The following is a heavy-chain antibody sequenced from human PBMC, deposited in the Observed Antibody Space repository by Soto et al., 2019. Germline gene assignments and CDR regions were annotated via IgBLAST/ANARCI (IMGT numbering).Heavy chain of an antibody. Sequence: GGSLRLSCAASGFTFSTYAMNWVRQAPGKGLEWVSAISGSGAGTSYADSVKGRFTLSRDNSKNTLYLQMSSLRAEDTAVYYCAKGKDYYDTSGYSYFEYWGQGALVTVS. CDR3: AKGKDYYDTSGYSYFEY. J-gene: IGHJ4*02. D-gene: IGHD3-22*01. CDR1: GFTFSTYA. CDR2: ISGSGAGT. V-gene: IGHV3-23*01.